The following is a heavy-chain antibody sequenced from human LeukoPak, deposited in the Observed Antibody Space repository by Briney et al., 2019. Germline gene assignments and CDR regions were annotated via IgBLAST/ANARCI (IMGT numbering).Heavy chain of an antibody. CDR2: IYYSGST. CDR3: ARGPRQLVRSWHY. D-gene: IGHD6-6*01. CDR1: GGSISSSDYY. Sequence: SETLSLTCTVSGGSISSSDYYWGWIRQPPGKGLEWIGTIYYSGSTYYNPSLKSRVTISVDTSKNQFSLKLSSVTAADTAVYCCARGPRQLVRSWHYWGQGTLVTVSS. J-gene: IGHJ4*02. V-gene: IGHV4-39*07.